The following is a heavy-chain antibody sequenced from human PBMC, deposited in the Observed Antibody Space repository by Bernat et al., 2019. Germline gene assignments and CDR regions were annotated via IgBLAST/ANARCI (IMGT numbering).Heavy chain of an antibody. V-gene: IGHV3-11*05. Sequence: QVQLVESGGGLVKPGGSLRLSCAASGFTFSDYYMSWIRQAPGKGLEWVSYISSSSYTNYADSVKGRFTISRDNAKNSLYLQMNSLRAEDTAVYYCARDILTGDYYWTAAYYYYGMDVWGQGTTVTVSS. CDR2: ISSSSYT. CDR3: ARDILTGDYYWTAAYYYYGMDV. J-gene: IGHJ6*02. CDR1: GFTFSDYY. D-gene: IGHD3-9*01.